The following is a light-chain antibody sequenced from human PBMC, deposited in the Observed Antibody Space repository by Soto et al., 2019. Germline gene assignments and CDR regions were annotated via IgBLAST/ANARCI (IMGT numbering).Light chain of an antibody. CDR2: GAS. Sequence: EIVLTQSPGTLSLSPGERATLSCRASQRVSSSSLAWYHQNPGQAPRLLIYGASSRSTGIPDRFSGRGSGTAFTLTLIRLEPGDCAVYYCQQYGSSPLIILGQGTRLELK. CDR1: QRVSSSS. V-gene: IGKV3-20*01. J-gene: IGKJ5*01. CDR3: QQYGSSPLII.